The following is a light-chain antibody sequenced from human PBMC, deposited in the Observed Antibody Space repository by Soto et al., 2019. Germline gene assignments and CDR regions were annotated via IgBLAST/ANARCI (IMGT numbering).Light chain of an antibody. CDR1: QAVNTR. Sequence: EIVLTQSPATLSSFPGDRVTLSCRASQAVNTRLAWYQHKPGQAPRLLIYGASSRATGIPDRFSGSGSGTDFTLTISRLEPEDFAVYYCQQYVISPFTFGPGTKVDIK. CDR2: GAS. CDR3: QQYVISPFT. J-gene: IGKJ3*01. V-gene: IGKV3-20*01.